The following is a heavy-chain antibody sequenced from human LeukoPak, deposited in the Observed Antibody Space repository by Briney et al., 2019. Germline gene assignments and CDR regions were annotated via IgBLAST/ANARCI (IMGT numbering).Heavy chain of an antibody. D-gene: IGHD6-19*01. CDR3: ARSSGWKYNIDY. V-gene: IGHV1-46*01. CDR1: GYTFTSYY. Sequence: GASVKVSCKASGYTFTSYYMHWVRQAPGQGLEWMGIINPSGGSTSYAQKFQGRVTMTRDMSTSTAYMELSRLRSDDTAMYYCARSSGWKYNIDYWGQGTLVTVSS. CDR2: INPSGGST. J-gene: IGHJ4*02.